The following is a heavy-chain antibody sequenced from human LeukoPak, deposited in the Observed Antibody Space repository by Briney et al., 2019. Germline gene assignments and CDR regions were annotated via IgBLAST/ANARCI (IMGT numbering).Heavy chain of an antibody. CDR3: ASTQWLVDEGFDY. D-gene: IGHD6-19*01. CDR2: INPNSGGT. Sequence: GASVKVSCKASGYTFTGYYMHWVRQAPGQGLEWMGRINPNSGGTNYAQKFQSRVTMTRDTSISTAYMELSRLRSDDTAVYYCASTQWLVDEGFDYWGQGTLVTVSS. V-gene: IGHV1-2*06. CDR1: GYTFTGYY. J-gene: IGHJ4*02.